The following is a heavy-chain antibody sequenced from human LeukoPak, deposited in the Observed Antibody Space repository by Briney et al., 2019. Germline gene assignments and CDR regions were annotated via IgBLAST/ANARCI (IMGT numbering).Heavy chain of an antibody. D-gene: IGHD6-19*01. CDR1: GGSFSGYY. CDR3: AGSSTILGGWYHYYFDY. J-gene: IGHJ4*02. V-gene: IGHV4-34*01. CDR2: INHSGST. Sequence: SETLSLTCAVYGGSFSGYYWSWIRQPPGKGLEWIGEINHSGSTNYNPSLKSRVTISVDTSKNQFSLKLSSVTAADTAVYYCAGSSTILGGWYHYYFDYWGQGTLVTVSS.